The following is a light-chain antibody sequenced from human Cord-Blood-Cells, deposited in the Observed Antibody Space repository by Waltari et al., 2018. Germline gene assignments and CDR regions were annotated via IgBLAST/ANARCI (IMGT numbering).Light chain of an antibody. CDR1: QSVSSY. J-gene: IGKJ3*01. CDR2: YAS. V-gene: IGKV3-11*01. Sequence: EIVLPQSPATLSFSPGERATLSCRASQSVSSYLAWYQQKPGQAPRLLIYYASNRATSIPARFSGSGSGTDFTLTISSLEPEDYAVYYCQQRSNWPPFTFGRGTKVDIK. CDR3: QQRSNWPPFT.